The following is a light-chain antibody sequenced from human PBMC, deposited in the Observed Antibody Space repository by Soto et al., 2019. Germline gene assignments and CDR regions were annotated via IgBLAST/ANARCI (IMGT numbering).Light chain of an antibody. CDR3: QQRSNWPSLT. J-gene: IGKJ4*01. CDR2: DAS. Sequence: EIVLTQSPATLSLSPGERATLSCRASQSVSSQLAWYQQKPGQAPRLLIYDASNRATGIPARFRGSGSGTDFTLTISSLEPEDSAVYYCQQRSNWPSLTFGGGTKVDIK. V-gene: IGKV3-11*01. CDR1: QSVSSQ.